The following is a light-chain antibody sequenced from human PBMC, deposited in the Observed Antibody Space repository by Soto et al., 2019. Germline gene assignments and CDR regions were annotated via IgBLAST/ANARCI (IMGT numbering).Light chain of an antibody. CDR3: QQSYSRPLT. CDR1: HPISSY. Sequence: DIQMIQSPSSLSASLGDRVIITCRASHPISSYVNWYQQKPGKAPNLLLSAGFTLQSGVPSRFSGDRAWADYTLIIDNLQREDSATDFCQQSYSRPLTFGGGTKV. CDR2: AGF. J-gene: IGKJ4*01. V-gene: IGKV1-39*01.